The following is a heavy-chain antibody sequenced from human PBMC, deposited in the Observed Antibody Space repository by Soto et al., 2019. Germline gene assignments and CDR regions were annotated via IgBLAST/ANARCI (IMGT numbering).Heavy chain of an antibody. V-gene: IGHV4-59*01. CDR3: ARYNSYAIDY. CDR2: IHYSGTT. J-gene: IGHJ4*02. D-gene: IGHD2-8*01. Sequence: VQLQESGPGLVKPSETLSLTCTVSGTSISSYYWSWIRQPPGKGLEWIANIHYSGTTNYNPSLASRVTLSVDTSKNQFSLKMTSVTAADRAMYFCARYNSYAIDYWGRGTRGTVSS. CDR1: GTSISSYY.